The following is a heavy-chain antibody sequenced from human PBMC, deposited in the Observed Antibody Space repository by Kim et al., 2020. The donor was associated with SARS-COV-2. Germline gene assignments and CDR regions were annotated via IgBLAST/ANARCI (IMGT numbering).Heavy chain of an antibody. D-gene: IGHD3-22*01. J-gene: IGHJ6*02. V-gene: IGHV3-7*01. CDR2: IKEDGSET. CDR3: ARDVDYDSSSFYYGYSYYYGMDV. Sequence: GGSLRLSCEASGFTFNNYWMSWVRQARGKGPEWVANIKEDGSETDYIDSVKGRFTISRDNAKNSLFLQMESLRAEDTAVYYCARDVDYDSSSFYYGYSYYYGMDVWGQGTTVTVSS. CDR1: GFTFNNYW.